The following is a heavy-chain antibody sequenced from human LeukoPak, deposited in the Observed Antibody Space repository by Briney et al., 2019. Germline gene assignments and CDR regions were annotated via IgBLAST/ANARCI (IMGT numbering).Heavy chain of an antibody. CDR1: GFTFDDYA. CDR2: ISWNSGSI. V-gene: IGHV3-9*01. D-gene: IGHD3-22*01. J-gene: IGHJ4*02. CDR3: ARKTDSSGSGDY. Sequence: GGSLRLSCAASGFTFDDYAMHWVRQAPGKGLEWVSGISWNSGSIGYADSVKGRFTISRDASKNTLFLQMNSLRADDTAVYYCARKTDSSGSGDYWGQGTLVTVSS.